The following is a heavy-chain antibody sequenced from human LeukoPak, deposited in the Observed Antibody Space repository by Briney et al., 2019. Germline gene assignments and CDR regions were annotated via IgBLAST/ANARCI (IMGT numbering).Heavy chain of an antibody. D-gene: IGHD2-2*01. CDR3: ARVLDWDCTRTSCYGGLMAYFDY. V-gene: IGHV1-2*02. J-gene: IGHJ4*02. CDR1: GYTFTGYY. CDR2: INPNSGGT. Sequence: ASVKVSCKASGYTFTGYYMHWVRQAPGQGLEWMGWINPNSGGTNYAQKFQGRVTMTTDTSTSTAYMELRSLRSDDTAMYYCARVLDWDCTRTSCYGGLMAYFDYWGRGTLVTVSS.